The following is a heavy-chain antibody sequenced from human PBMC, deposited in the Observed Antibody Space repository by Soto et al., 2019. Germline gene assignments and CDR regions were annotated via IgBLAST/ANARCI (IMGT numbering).Heavy chain of an antibody. CDR2: IIPIFGTA. D-gene: IGHD6-6*01. V-gene: IGHV1-69*12. Sequence: QVQLVQSGAEVKKPGSSVKVSCKASGGTFSSYAISWVRQAPGQGLEWMGGIIPIFGTANYAQKFQGRVTITADESTSTAYMELSILRSEDTAVYYGAREREQLVWQYYFDYWGQGTLVTVSS. J-gene: IGHJ4*02. CDR3: AREREQLVWQYYFDY. CDR1: GGTFSSYA.